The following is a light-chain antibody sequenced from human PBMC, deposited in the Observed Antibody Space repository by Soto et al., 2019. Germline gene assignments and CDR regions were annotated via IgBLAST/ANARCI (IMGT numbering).Light chain of an antibody. CDR1: QGVINY. CDR2: GAS. CDR3: QQYNSFPYT. J-gene: IGKJ2*01. Sequence: DVQMTQSPSSLSASVGDSVTISCRASQGVINYLAWFQQRPGKAPKPLIYGASDLQDGVPSRFSGSGYGTDFTLTITTLQPEDFATYYCQQYNSFPYTFGQGTRL. V-gene: IGKV1-16*01.